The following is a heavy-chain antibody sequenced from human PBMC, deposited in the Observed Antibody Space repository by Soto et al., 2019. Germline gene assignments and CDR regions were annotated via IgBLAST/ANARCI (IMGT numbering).Heavy chain of an antibody. Sequence: GASVKVSCKASGGTFSSYAISWVRQAPGQGLEWMGGIIPIFGTANYAQKFQGRVTITADKSTSTAYMELSSLRSEDTAVYYRARAIGYYDSSGYYSPSAEYFQHWGQGTLVTVS. CDR1: GGTFSSYA. CDR2: IIPIFGTA. J-gene: IGHJ1*01. D-gene: IGHD3-22*01. V-gene: IGHV1-69*06. CDR3: ARAIGYYDSSGYYSPSAEYFQH.